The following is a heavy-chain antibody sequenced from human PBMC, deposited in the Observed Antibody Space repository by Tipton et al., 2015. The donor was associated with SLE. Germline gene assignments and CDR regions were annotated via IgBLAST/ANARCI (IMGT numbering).Heavy chain of an antibody. Sequence: TLSLTCSVSGDSIRSSSDYWGWIRQPPGKGLEWIGSIFYSGSTSYNPSLQSRVTISVDTSKNQFSLKLNSVTASDTAVYYCARHRWRWNDAFDIWGQGTMVTVSS. CDR2: IFYSGST. J-gene: IGHJ3*02. D-gene: IGHD5-24*01. CDR3: ARHRWRWNDAFDI. V-gene: IGHV4-39*01. CDR1: GDSIRSSSDY.